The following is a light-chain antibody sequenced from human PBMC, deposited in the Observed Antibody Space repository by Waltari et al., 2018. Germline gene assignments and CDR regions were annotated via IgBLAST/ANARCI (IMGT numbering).Light chain of an antibody. CDR3: QQYNDWPPLT. CDR2: GAS. CDR1: QSVTRF. Sequence: SASQSVTRFVAWYQKKPGQAPRPLIYGASTRATGIPARFSGSGSGTEFTLTISSLQSEDFAVYYCQQYNDWPPLTFGGGTKLEIK. V-gene: IGKV3-15*01. J-gene: IGKJ4*01.